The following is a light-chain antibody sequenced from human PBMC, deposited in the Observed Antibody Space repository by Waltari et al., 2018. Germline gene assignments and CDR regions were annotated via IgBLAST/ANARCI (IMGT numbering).Light chain of an antibody. J-gene: IGLJ2*01. CDR1: SSDIGAYKY. V-gene: IGLV2-8*01. CDR3: SSYAGSNKLI. Sequence: QSALTQPPSASGSPGQTVIISCTGTSSDIGAYKYVSWYQQIPGRAPALIIYEVDRRPPGVPFRFSASKSGNTASLTVSGLQTEDEGDYYCSSYAGSNKLIFGGVTKLTVL. CDR2: EVD.